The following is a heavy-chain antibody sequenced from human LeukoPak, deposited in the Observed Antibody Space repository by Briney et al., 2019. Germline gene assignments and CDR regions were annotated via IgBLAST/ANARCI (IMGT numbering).Heavy chain of an antibody. CDR3: ARVGGSGWSMGWFDP. Sequence: PSETLSLTCTVSGGSISSYYWSWIRQPPGKGLEWIGEINHSGSTNYNPSLKSRVTISVDTSKNQFSLKLSSVTAADTAVYYCARVGGSGWSMGWFDPWGQGTLVTVSS. V-gene: IGHV4-34*01. CDR2: INHSGST. CDR1: GGSISSYY. D-gene: IGHD6-19*01. J-gene: IGHJ5*02.